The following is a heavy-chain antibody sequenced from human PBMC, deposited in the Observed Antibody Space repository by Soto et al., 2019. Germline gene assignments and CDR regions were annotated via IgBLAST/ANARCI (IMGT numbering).Heavy chain of an antibody. Sequence: QVQLQESGPGLVKPSETLSLTCTVSGGSISSYYWSWIRQPPGKGLEWIGYIYYSGSTNYNPSLKSRVTISVDTSKNQFSLKLSSVTAADTAVYYCARVGPIAARTNYYYYGMDVWGQGTTVTVSS. CDR1: GGSISSYY. V-gene: IGHV4-59*01. CDR3: ARVGPIAARTNYYYYGMDV. D-gene: IGHD6-6*01. CDR2: IYYSGST. J-gene: IGHJ6*02.